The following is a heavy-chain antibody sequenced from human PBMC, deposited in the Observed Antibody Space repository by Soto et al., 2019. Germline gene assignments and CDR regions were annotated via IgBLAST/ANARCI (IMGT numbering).Heavy chain of an antibody. CDR2: ISYDGSNK. Sequence: GGSLRLSCAASGFTFSSYGMHWVRQAPGKGLEWVAVISYDGSNKYYADSVEGRFTISRDNSKNTLYLQMNSLRAEDTAVYYCAKDQEDIVVVTAARDPFPHYYGTDVWGQGTKDTVS. J-gene: IGHJ6*02. CDR1: GFTFSSYG. CDR3: AKDQEDIVVVTAARDPFPHYYGTDV. V-gene: IGHV3-30*18. D-gene: IGHD2-2*01.